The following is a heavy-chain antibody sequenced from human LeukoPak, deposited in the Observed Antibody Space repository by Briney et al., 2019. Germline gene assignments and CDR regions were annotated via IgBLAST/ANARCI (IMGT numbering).Heavy chain of an antibody. J-gene: IGHJ4*02. CDR1: GFTFSSYA. CDR3: ARHLYYYDSSGYQIDY. V-gene: IGHV3-23*01. Sequence: GGSLRLSCAASGFTFSSYAMSWVRQAPGKGLEWVSAISGSGGSTYYADSVKGRFTISRDNSKNTLYLQMNSLRAEDTAVYYCARHLYYYDSSGYQIDYWGQGTLVTVSS. D-gene: IGHD3-22*01. CDR2: ISGSGGST.